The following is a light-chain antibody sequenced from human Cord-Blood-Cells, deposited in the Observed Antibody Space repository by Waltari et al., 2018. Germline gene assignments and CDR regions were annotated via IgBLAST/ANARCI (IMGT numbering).Light chain of an antibody. Sequence: QSALTPPASVSGSPGHSITISCTGTRSDVGSYNLVSWYQQHPGKAPKLMIYEGSKRPSGVSNRFSGSKSGNTASLTISGLQAEDEADYYCCSYAGSSTWVFGGGTKLTVL. CDR1: RSDVGSYNL. V-gene: IGLV2-23*01. CDR2: EGS. J-gene: IGLJ3*02. CDR3: CSYAGSSTWV.